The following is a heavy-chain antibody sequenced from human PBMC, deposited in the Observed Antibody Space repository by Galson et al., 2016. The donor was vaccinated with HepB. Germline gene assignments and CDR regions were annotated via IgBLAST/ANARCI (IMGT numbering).Heavy chain of an antibody. Sequence: SLRLSCAASGLAFTNAWMTWVRQAPGKGLEWVGRIKGEADGGTTDYAAPVKGRFYISRDDSTHPLFLHMNSLRVEDGAVYYCATVKHTTWYSFDSWGQGTLVTVSS. CDR1: GLAFTNAW. CDR2: IKGEADGGTT. D-gene: IGHD2-2*01. J-gene: IGHJ4*02. CDR3: ATVKHTTWYSFDS. V-gene: IGHV3-15*01.